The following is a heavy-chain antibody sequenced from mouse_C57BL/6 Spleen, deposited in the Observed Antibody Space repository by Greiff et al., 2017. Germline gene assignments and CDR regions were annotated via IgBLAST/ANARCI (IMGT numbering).Heavy chain of an antibody. D-gene: IGHD1-1*01. CDR3: AISRDYYYGSSYYFDD. CDR1: GYTFTDYN. CDR2: INPNNGGT. J-gene: IGHJ2*01. V-gene: IGHV1-18*01. Sequence: VQLKQSGPELVKPGASVKIPCQASGYTFTDYNMDWVKQSHGKSLEWIGDINPNNGGTIYNQKFKGKATLTVDKSSSTAYMELRSLTSEDTAVYYCAISRDYYYGSSYYFDDWGQGTTLTVSS.